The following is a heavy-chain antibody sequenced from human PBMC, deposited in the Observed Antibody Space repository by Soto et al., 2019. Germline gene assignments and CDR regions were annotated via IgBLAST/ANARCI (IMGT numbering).Heavy chain of an antibody. CDR3: SRETYGDYVGYFDP. Sequence: SETRSLTCAVYGGSFSDYYWSWIRQPPGKGLEWIGEIKHSGSSNYNPSLKGRVTISVDTSKNQFSLKVNSVTAADTAVYFCSRETYGDYVGYFDPWGQGIQVTVSS. J-gene: IGHJ5*02. CDR1: GGSFSDYY. D-gene: IGHD4-17*01. CDR2: IKHSGSS. V-gene: IGHV4-34*01.